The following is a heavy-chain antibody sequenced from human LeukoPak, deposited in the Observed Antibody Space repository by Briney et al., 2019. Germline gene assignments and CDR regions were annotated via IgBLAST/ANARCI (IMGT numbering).Heavy chain of an antibody. Sequence: GGPLRLSCAASGFTFSSFEMNWVRQAPGKGLEWVSYISSSGSVIKYADSVKGRFTISRDNTKNSLYLQMDSLRGEDTAVYYCARELELDYWGQGTLVTVSS. CDR3: ARELELDY. V-gene: IGHV3-48*03. D-gene: IGHD1-1*01. CDR1: GFTFSSFE. J-gene: IGHJ4*02. CDR2: ISSSGSVI.